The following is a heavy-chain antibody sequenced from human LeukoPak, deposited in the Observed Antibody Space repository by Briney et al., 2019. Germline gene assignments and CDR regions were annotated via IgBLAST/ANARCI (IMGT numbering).Heavy chain of an antibody. CDR2: ISGSGGST. D-gene: IGHD6-6*01. J-gene: IGHJ4*02. CDR3: AKDKGIAARPCFDY. V-gene: IGHV3-23*01. Sequence: SGGSLRLSCAASGFTFSSYAMSWVRQAPGKGLEWVSAISGSGGSTYYADSVKGRFTISRDNSKNTLYLQMNSLRAEDTAVYFCAKDKGIAARPCFDYWGQGTLVTVSS. CDR1: GFTFSSYA.